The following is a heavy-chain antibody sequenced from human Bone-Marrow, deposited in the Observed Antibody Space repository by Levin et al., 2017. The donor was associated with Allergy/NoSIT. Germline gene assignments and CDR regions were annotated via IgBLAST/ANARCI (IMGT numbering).Heavy chain of an antibody. CDR2: LSGSGTST. Sequence: GALRLSCAASGFIFRNYAMTWVRQAPGKGLEWVSGLSGSGTSTYYVDSVKGRFTISRDNSKNTLYLQMNSLRGEDTAIYYCAKGPVFGPNDPFDVWGQGTMVTVSS. CDR1: GFIFRNYA. V-gene: IGHV3-23*01. D-gene: IGHD3-10*01. J-gene: IGHJ3*01. CDR3: AKGPVFGPNDPFDV.